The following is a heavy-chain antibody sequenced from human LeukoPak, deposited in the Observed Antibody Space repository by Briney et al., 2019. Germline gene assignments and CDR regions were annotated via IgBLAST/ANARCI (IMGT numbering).Heavy chain of an antibody. D-gene: IGHD3-22*01. CDR1: GFTFSSYA. V-gene: IGHV3-48*04. Sequence: GGSLRLSCAASGFTFSSYAMSWVRQAPGKGREWVSYISSSSSTIYYADSVKGRFTISRDNAKNSLYLQMNSLRAEDTALYYCARDGWDSSGYYFIYWGQGTLVTVSS. CDR2: ISSSSSTI. J-gene: IGHJ4*02. CDR3: ARDGWDSSGYYFIY.